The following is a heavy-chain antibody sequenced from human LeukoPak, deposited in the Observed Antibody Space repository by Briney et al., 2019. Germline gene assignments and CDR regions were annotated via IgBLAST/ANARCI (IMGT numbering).Heavy chain of an antibody. J-gene: IGHJ4*02. CDR1: GFTFSTYW. CDR2: INQDGSEK. CDR3: ARDRAVAGLCDY. D-gene: IGHD6-19*01. V-gene: IGHV3-7*01. Sequence: GGSLRLSCAASGFTFSTYWMTWVRQTPGKGLEWVAHINQDGSEKYYVDSVKGRFTISRDNAKNSLYLQMNSLRVEDTAVYYCARDRAVAGLCDYWGQGTLVTVSS.